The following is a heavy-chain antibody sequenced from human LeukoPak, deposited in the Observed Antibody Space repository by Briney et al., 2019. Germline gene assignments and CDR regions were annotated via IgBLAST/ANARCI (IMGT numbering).Heavy chain of an antibody. J-gene: IGHJ6*03. Sequence: AASVKVSCKASGYTFTGYYIQWVRQAPRQGLEWMGWINPNSGGTNYAQKFQGRVTMTRDTSISTAYMELSSLTSDDTAVYYCARGVVAATFYYYMDVWGKGTTVTVSS. D-gene: IGHD2-15*01. CDR2: INPNSGGT. V-gene: IGHV1-2*02. CDR1: GYTFTGYY. CDR3: ARGVVAATFYYYMDV.